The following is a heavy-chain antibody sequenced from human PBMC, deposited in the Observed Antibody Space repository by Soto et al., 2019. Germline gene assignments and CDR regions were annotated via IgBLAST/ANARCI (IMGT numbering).Heavy chain of an antibody. J-gene: IGHJ4*02. CDR1: GFTFSSYG. CDR3: AKGRKYYYDSSGYYYGH. Sequence: PGGSLRLSCAAPGFTFSSYGMHWVRQAPGKGLEWVAVISYDGSNKYYADSVKGRFTISRDNSKNTLYLQMNSLRAEDTAVYYCAKGRKYYYDSSGYYYGHWGQGTLVTVSS. D-gene: IGHD3-22*01. CDR2: ISYDGSNK. V-gene: IGHV3-30*18.